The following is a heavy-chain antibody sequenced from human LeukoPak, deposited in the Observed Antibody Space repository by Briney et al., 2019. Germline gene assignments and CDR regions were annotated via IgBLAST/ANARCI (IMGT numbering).Heavy chain of an antibody. CDR2: IYPGDSDT. CDR1: AYSFTSYW. CDR3: TRHSTMVRGVNHYYYMDV. J-gene: IGHJ6*03. V-gene: IGHV5-51*01. D-gene: IGHD3-10*01. Sequence: GESLKISCKGSAYSFTSYWIGWVRQMPGKGLESMGIIYPGDSDTRYSPSFQGQVTISADKSISTAYLQWSSLKASDTAMYYCTRHSTMVRGVNHYYYMDVWGKGTTVTVSS.